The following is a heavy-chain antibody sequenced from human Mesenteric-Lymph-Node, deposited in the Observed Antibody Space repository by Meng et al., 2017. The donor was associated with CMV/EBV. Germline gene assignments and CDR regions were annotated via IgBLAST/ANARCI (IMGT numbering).Heavy chain of an antibody. J-gene: IGHJ6*02. V-gene: IGHV4-39*07. D-gene: IGHD4-11*01. CDR1: GDTIISSSYY. CDR2: VYYSGST. Sequence: GSLRLSCTVSGDTIISSSYYWGWIRQPPGKGLEWIGGVYYSGSTYYNPSLKSRVALSVDTSKNQFSLKVKSVTAADTAAYYCARISTVATNYYGMDVWGQGTAVTVSS. CDR3: ARISTVATNYYGMDV.